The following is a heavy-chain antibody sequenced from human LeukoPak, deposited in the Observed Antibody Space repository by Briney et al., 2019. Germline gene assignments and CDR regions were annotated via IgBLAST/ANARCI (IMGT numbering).Heavy chain of an antibody. D-gene: IGHD4-17*01. Sequence: GASVKVSCKASGYTFTSYDINWVRQATGQGLEWMGWMNPNSGNTGYAQKFQGRVTMTRNTSISTAYVELSSLRSEDTAVYYCARGHDYGDYYYYGMDVWGQGTTVTVSS. CDR1: GYTFTSYD. CDR3: ARGHDYGDYYYYGMDV. V-gene: IGHV1-8*01. J-gene: IGHJ6*02. CDR2: MNPNSGNT.